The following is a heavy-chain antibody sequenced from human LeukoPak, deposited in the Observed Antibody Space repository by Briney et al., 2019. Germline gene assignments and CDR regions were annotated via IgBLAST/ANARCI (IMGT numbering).Heavy chain of an antibody. Sequence: GGSLRLSCAASGFTFSSYWMSWVRQAPGKGLEWVANIKKDGSEKYYVDSVKGRFTISRDNAKKSLYLQMNSLRAEDTAVYYCARHLSGITGYTYGRGIDYWGQGTLLTVSS. CDR3: ARHLSGITGYTYGRGIDY. CDR2: IKKDGSEK. V-gene: IGHV3-7*01. CDR1: GFTFSSYW. D-gene: IGHD5-18*01. J-gene: IGHJ4*02.